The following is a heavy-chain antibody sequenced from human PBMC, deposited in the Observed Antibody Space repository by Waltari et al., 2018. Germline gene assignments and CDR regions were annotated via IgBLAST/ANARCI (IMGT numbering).Heavy chain of an antibody. V-gene: IGHV4-39*01. Sequence: QLQLQESGPGLVKPSETLSLTCTVSGGSISSSSYYWGWIRQPPGKGLEWIGSIYYSGATSYNPSLKSRVTISVDTSKNQFSLKLSSVTAADTAVYYCARRSSSPGYYYYGMDVWGQGTTVTVSS. CDR3: ARRSSSPGYYYYGMDV. J-gene: IGHJ6*02. D-gene: IGHD6-6*01. CDR1: GGSISSSSYY. CDR2: IYYSGAT.